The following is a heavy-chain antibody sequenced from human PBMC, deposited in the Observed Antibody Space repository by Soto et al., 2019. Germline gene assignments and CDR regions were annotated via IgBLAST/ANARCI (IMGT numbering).Heavy chain of an antibody. CDR3: ARGGYCSSPSCYGRYGLDV. V-gene: IGHV3-53*01. D-gene: IGHD2-2*01. Sequence: GGSLRLSCAASGFTVSSNFMSWVRQAPGKGLEWVSVIYSGGSTYYADSVKGRFTISRDNSKNTLYLQMNSLRAEDTAVYYCARGGYCSSPSCYGRYGLDVRGQGTTVTVSS. CDR2: IYSGGST. CDR1: GFTVSSNF. J-gene: IGHJ6*02.